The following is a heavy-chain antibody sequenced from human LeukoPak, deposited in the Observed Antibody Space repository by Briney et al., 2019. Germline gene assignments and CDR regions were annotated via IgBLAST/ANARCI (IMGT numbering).Heavy chain of an antibody. J-gene: IGHJ6*02. V-gene: IGHV4-61*08. D-gene: IGHD6-13*01. CDR1: GGSISSGGYY. CDR2: IYYSGST. CDR3: ARSADSGTYYYYGMDV. Sequence: PSETLSLTCTVSGGSISSGGYYWSWIRQHPGKGLEWIGYIYYSGSTNYNPSLKSRVTISVDTSKNQFSLKLSSVTAADTAVYYCARSADSGTYYYYGMDVWGQGTTVTVSS.